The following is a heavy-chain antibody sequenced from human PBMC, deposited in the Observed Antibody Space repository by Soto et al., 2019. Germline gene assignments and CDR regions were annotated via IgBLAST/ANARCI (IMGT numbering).Heavy chain of an antibody. D-gene: IGHD6-19*01. CDR2: IITGGNT. CDR3: VRGSLGSGWYD. V-gene: IGHV3-53*01. CDR1: GFSVSRNY. Sequence: EVQLVESGGGLIQPGDSLRLSCAASGFSVSRNYMGWVRQAPVKGLDWVSSIITGGNTYYADSVKGRFTISRDTSKNTLHLQMNSLRVDDTAIYFCVRGSLGSGWYDWGRGTLVTVSP. J-gene: IGHJ4*02.